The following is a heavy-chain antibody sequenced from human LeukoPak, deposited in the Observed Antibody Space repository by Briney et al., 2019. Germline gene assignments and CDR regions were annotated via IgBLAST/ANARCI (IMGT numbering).Heavy chain of an antibody. CDR2: IWYDGSNK. CDR3: AREGTMVRGVVDY. J-gene: IGHJ4*02. CDR1: GFTFSSYS. V-gene: IGHV3-33*08. D-gene: IGHD3-10*01. Sequence: GGSLRLSCAASGFTFSSYSMNWVRQAPGKGLEWVAVIWYDGSNKYYADSVKGRFTVSRDNSKNTVYLQMNSLRAEDTAVYYCAREGTMVRGVVDYWGQGTLVTVSS.